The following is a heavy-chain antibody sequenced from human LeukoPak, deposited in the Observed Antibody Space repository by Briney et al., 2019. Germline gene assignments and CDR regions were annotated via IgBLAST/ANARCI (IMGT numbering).Heavy chain of an antibody. CDR2: ISYDGSNK. J-gene: IGHJ4*02. D-gene: IGHD3-10*01. CDR1: GFTFSSYG. V-gene: IGHV3-30*18. Sequence: GRSLRLSCAASGFTFSSYGMHWVRQAPGKGLEWVAVISYDGSNKYYADSVKGRFTISRDNAKNSLYLQMNSLRAEDMALYYCAKGGFGELSYYFDYWGQGTLVTVSS. CDR3: AKGGFGELSYYFDY.